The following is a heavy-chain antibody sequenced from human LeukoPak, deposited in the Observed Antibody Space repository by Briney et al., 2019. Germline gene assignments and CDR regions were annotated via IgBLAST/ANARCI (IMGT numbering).Heavy chain of an antibody. CDR3: ARDRVSSSSWYTNDY. Sequence: ASVKVSCKASGYTFTSYGISWVRQAPGQGLEWMGWISAYNGNTNYAQKLQGRVTMTTDTSTSTAYMELRSLRSDDTAVYYCARDRVSSSSWYTNDYWGQGTLVTVSS. CDR2: ISAYNGNT. J-gene: IGHJ4*02. V-gene: IGHV1-18*01. CDR1: GYTFTSYG. D-gene: IGHD6-13*01.